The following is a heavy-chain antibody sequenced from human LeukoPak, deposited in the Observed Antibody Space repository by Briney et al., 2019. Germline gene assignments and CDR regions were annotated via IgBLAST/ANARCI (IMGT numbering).Heavy chain of an antibody. CDR1: GYTFTGYY. D-gene: IGHD1-7*01. Sequence: ASVKVSCKASGYTFTGYYMHWVRQAPGQGLEWKGWINPNSGGTDYAQKFQGRVTMTRDTSISTAYMELSRLRSDDTAMYYCARDRELHWPYYYYYGMDVWGQGTTVTVSS. V-gene: IGHV1-2*02. CDR3: ARDRELHWPYYYYYGMDV. CDR2: INPNSGGT. J-gene: IGHJ6*02.